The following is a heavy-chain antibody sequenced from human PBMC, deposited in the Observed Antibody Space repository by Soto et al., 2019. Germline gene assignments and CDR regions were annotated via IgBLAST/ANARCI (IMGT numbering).Heavy chain of an antibody. V-gene: IGHV1-3*01. CDR1: GYTFTTYP. J-gene: IGHJ4*02. Sequence: ASVKVSCKASGYTFTTYPLHWVRQAPGQRLEWMGWINAGNDNAEYSQEFQGRVTIARDTSASIAYMELSSLKSEDTALYYCAREELLWDYWGQGTLVTVSS. CDR3: AREELLWDY. CDR2: INAGNDNA. D-gene: IGHD3-10*01.